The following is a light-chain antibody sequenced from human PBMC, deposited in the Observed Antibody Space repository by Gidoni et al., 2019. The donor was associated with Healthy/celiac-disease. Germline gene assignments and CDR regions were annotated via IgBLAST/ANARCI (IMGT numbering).Light chain of an antibody. V-gene: IGKV3-15*01. Sequence: EIVMTQSPATLSVSPGERATLSCRASQSVSSNLAWYQQKPGQAPRLLIYGAATRATSIPARFSGSGSGTEFTLTISSLQSEDFAVYYCRQYNNWPPGITFGQGTRLEIK. J-gene: IGKJ5*01. CDR1: QSVSSN. CDR2: GAA. CDR3: RQYNNWPPGIT.